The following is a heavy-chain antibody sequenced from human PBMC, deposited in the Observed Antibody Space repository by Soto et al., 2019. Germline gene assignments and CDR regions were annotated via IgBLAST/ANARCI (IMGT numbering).Heavy chain of an antibody. CDR2: IYYTGST. V-gene: IGHV4-59*01. CDR3: ARWHPPFFDY. J-gene: IGHJ4*02. Sequence: QVQLQESGPGLVKSSETLSLTCTVSGGSISTYYWSWIRQPPGKGLEWIGNIYYTGSTNYNSSLKSRATISVDTSKNQFSLNLSSVTTADTAVYYCARWHPPFFDYWGQGTLVTVSS. CDR1: GGSISTYY.